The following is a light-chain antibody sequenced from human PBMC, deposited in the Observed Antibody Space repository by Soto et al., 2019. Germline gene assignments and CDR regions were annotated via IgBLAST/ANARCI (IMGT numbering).Light chain of an antibody. J-gene: IGKJ1*01. CDR1: QSVNNNY. CDR2: GSS. V-gene: IGKV3-20*01. Sequence: EIVLTQSPGTLSLSPGERATLSCRASQSVNNNYLSWYQQKPRQAPSLLIYGSSNRATGIPDRCSGSGSGTDFTLTSSRLEAEDFVVYYCQQYGSSGTFGQGTKVEI. CDR3: QQYGSSGT.